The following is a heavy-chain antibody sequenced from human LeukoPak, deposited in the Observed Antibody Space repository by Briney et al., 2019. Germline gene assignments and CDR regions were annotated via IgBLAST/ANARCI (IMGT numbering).Heavy chain of an antibody. J-gene: IGHJ4*02. CDR2: IYTSGNT. D-gene: IGHD2-2*01. V-gene: IGHV4-4*07. Sequence: SETLSLTCAVSGGSINSYYWSWIRQPAGKGLEWIGRIYTSGNTNYNPSLKSRVTMSVDTSKNQFSLKLSSVTAADTAVYYCARDPIGCSSTTCYGGFDYWGQGALVTVSS. CDR1: GGSINSYY. CDR3: ARDPIGCSSTTCYGGFDY.